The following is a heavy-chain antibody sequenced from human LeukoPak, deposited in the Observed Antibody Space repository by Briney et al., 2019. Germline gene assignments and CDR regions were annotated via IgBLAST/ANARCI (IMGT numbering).Heavy chain of an antibody. Sequence: SETLSLTCAVYGGSFSGYYWSWIRQPPGKGLEWIGEINHSGSTNYNPSLKSRVTISVDTSKNQFSLKLSSVTAADTAVYYCARGPIVLMVYANYFDYWGQGTLVTVSS. D-gene: IGHD2-8*01. V-gene: IGHV4-34*01. CDR2: INHSGST. CDR3: ARGPIVLMVYANYFDY. CDR1: GGSFSGYY. J-gene: IGHJ4*02.